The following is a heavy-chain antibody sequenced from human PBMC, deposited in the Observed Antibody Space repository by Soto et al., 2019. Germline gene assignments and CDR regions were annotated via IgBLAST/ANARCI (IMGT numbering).Heavy chain of an antibody. Sequence: EVQLLESGGGLVQPGGSLRLSCAASGFTFSSYAMSWVRQAPGKGLEWVSAISGSGGSTYYADSVKGRFTISRDNSKNTLYLQMNSLRAEDTAVYYCAKLCCSGGSGWGALGYWGQGTLVTVSS. D-gene: IGHD2-15*01. V-gene: IGHV3-23*01. CDR1: GFTFSSYA. J-gene: IGHJ4*02. CDR3: AKLCCSGGSGWGALGY. CDR2: ISGSGGST.